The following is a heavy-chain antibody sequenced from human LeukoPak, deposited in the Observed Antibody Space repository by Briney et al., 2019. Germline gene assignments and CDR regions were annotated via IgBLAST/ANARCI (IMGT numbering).Heavy chain of an antibody. CDR1: SGSINDYY. J-gene: IGHJ4*02. Sequence: SETLSLTCTVSSGSINDYYWSWIRQPAGTGLEFIGRIHTSGNSNYNPSLKSRVTMSVDTSNNQFSLRLSSVTAADTAVYYCAREGCSGGSCYPYWGQGTLVTVSS. CDR3: AREGCSGGSCYPY. V-gene: IGHV4-4*07. D-gene: IGHD2-15*01. CDR2: IHTSGNS.